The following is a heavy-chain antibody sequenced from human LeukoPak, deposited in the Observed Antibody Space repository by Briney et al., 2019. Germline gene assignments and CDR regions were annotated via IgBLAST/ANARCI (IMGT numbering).Heavy chain of an antibody. J-gene: IGHJ4*02. CDR2: INPNTGTP. Sequence: ASGKVSFKASGYSFDIYGLIWVRRAPGQGLELMGWINPNTGTPTYAQRFTGRFVFSLDTPVSPAYLQISSLKAEDTAVYYCARDLNEQLVLAASFDYWGQGTLVTVSS. V-gene: IGHV7-4-1*02. CDR1: GYSFDIYG. CDR3: ARDLNEQLVLAASFDY. D-gene: IGHD6-6*01.